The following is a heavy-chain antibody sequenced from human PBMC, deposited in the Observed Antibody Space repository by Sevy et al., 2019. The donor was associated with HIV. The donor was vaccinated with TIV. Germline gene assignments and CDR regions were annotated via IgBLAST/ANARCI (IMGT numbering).Heavy chain of an antibody. CDR1: GYSINSGYY. V-gene: IGHV4-38-2*01. CDR2: MYRGGST. Sequence: SETLSLTCAVSGYSINSGYYWGWVRQPPGKGLEWIGSMYRGGSTYYNPSLKSRVTISVDTSKNQSALKLSSVTAADTAVFYGAADSGNYYGAFDIWGQGTMVTVSS. D-gene: IGHD1-26*01. J-gene: IGHJ3*02. CDR3: AADSGNYYGAFDI.